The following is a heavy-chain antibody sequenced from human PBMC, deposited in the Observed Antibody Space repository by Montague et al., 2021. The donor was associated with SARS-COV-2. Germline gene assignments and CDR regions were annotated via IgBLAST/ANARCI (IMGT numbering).Heavy chain of an antibody. Sequence: TLSLTCIVSGGSISSGGYYWSWIRQHPGKGLEWIGYIYYSGSTYYNPSLKSRLSISLDTSKNHFSLRLSTVTAADTAVYYCARSESPSYSSSPFDYWGQGTLVTVSS. CDR3: ARSESPSYSSSPFDY. D-gene: IGHD6-13*01. J-gene: IGHJ4*02. V-gene: IGHV4-31*03. CDR1: GGSISSGGYY. CDR2: IYYSGST.